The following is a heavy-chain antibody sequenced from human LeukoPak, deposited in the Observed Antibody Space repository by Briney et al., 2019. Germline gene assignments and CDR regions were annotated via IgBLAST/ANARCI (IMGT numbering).Heavy chain of an antibody. Sequence: GASLRLSCAASGFTVSSNYMSWVRQAPGKGLEWVSVIYSGGSTYYADSVKGRFTISRDNSKNTLYLQMNSLRAEDTAVYYCARESQGDCSGGSCYSYGMDVWGKGTTVTVSS. CDR1: GFTVSSNY. CDR2: IYSGGST. J-gene: IGHJ6*04. CDR3: ARESQGDCSGGSCYSYGMDV. V-gene: IGHV3-53*01. D-gene: IGHD2-15*01.